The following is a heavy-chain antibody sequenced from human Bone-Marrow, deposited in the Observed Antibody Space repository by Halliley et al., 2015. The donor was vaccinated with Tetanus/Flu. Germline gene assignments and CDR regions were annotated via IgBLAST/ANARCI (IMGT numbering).Heavy chain of an antibody. CDR3: ARGHSYGSGSYYAQD. V-gene: IGHV4-31*11. CDR1: GFSIGSGGYY. D-gene: IGHD3-10*01. Sequence: TLSLTCAVSGFSIGSGGYYWSWIRQHPGKGLEWIGYIYYSGTTYYNPSLKSRLTISVDTSKNQFSLKLNSVTAADTAVYFCARGHSYGSGSYYAQDWGQGTLVPVSS. CDR2: IYYSGTT. J-gene: IGHJ4*02.